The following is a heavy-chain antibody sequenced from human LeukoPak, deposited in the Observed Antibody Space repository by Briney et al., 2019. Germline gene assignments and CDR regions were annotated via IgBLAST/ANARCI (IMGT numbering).Heavy chain of an antibody. CDR2: ISGSSGTI. V-gene: IGHV3-48*01. J-gene: IGHJ4*02. Sequence: GGSLRLSCAASGFTFSSYSMNWVRQAPGKGLEWLSYISGSSGTIYYADSVKGRFTISRDNAKNSLYLQMNSLRAEDTAAYYCARDHLVSGWALGYWGQGTLVTVSS. CDR1: GFTFSSYS. D-gene: IGHD6-19*01. CDR3: ARDHLVSGWALGY.